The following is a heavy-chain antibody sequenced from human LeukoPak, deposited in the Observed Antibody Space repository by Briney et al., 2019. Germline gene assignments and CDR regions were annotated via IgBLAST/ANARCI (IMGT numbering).Heavy chain of an antibody. CDR2: VSRSGNTI. Sequence: PGGSLRLSCAASEFTFSSYEMNWVRQAPGKGLEWVSYVSRSGNTIYYADSVKGRFTISSDNAKDSLYLQMNSLRAEDTAVYYCARGLGHDYWGQGTLVTVSS. CDR1: EFTFSSYE. V-gene: IGHV3-48*03. CDR3: ARGLGHDY. J-gene: IGHJ4*02. D-gene: IGHD3-9*01.